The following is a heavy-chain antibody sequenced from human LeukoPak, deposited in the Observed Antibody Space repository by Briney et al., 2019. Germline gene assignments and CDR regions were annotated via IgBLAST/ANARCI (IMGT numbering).Heavy chain of an antibody. CDR2: ISYDGRNK. CDR1: GFTSSSYG. V-gene: IGHV3-30*18. Sequence: GGSLRLSCAASGFTSSSYGMHWVRQAPGKGLEWVAVISYDGRNKYYADSVKGRFIISRDNSKNTLYLQMNSLRAEDTAVYYCAKATPPRDGSNPDYWGQGTLVTVSS. D-gene: IGHD5-24*01. J-gene: IGHJ4*02. CDR3: AKATPPRDGSNPDY.